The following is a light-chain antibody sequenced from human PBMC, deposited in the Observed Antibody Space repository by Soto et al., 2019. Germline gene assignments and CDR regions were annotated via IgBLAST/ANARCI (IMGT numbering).Light chain of an antibody. CDR3: QQYDDWPPIT. CDR2: GAS. CDR1: QTVSTK. Sequence: ETVMTQSPATLSVSPGERATLSCRASQTVSTKLAWYQQKPGQAPRLLIYGASTRATGIPARFSGSGSGTEFTLTVSSLQAEDFAVYYCQQYDDWPPITFGQGTRLEIK. J-gene: IGKJ5*01. V-gene: IGKV3D-15*01.